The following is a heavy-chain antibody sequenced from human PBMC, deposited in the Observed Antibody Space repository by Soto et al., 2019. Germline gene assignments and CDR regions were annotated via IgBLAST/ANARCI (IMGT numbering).Heavy chain of an antibody. J-gene: IGHJ6*02. CDR1: GFTFSNAW. CDR2: IKSKTDGGTT. Sequence: GGSLRLSCAASGFTFSNAWMNWVRQAPGKGLEWVGRIKSKTDGGTTDYAAPVKGRFTISRDDSKNTLYLQMNSLKTEDTAVYYCTTVPPAVDYYYYYGMDVGGQATTVTVSS. V-gene: IGHV3-15*07. CDR3: TTVPPAVDYYYYYGMDV.